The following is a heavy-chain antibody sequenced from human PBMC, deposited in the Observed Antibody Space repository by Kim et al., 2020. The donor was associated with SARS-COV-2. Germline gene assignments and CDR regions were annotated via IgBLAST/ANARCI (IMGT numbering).Heavy chain of an antibody. D-gene: IGHD2-15*01. CDR3: AGLGYCAGGSCYYYYG. V-gene: IGHV4-39*01. J-gene: IGHJ6*01. CDR1: GGSISSSSYY. CDR2: LYYGGST. Sequence: SETLSLTCTVSGGSISSSSYYWGWIRQPPGKGLEWIGSLYYGGSTYYNPSLKSRVTISVDTSKNQFSLKLNSVTAADTAVYYCAGLGYCAGGSCYYYYG.